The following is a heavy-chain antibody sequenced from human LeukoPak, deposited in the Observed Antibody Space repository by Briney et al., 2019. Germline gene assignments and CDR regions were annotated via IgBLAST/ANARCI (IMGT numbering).Heavy chain of an antibody. J-gene: IGHJ4*02. Sequence: SQTLSLTCAVSGGSISSGGYYRSWIRQPAGKGLEWIGRIYTSGSTNYNPSLKSRVTISVDTSKNQFSLKLSSVTAADTAVYYCASGVVVPAVKEVAAAGTYFDYWGQGTLVTVSS. V-gene: IGHV4-61*02. D-gene: IGHD2-2*01. CDR1: GGSISSGGYY. CDR2: IYTSGST. CDR3: ASGVVVPAVKEVAAAGTYFDY.